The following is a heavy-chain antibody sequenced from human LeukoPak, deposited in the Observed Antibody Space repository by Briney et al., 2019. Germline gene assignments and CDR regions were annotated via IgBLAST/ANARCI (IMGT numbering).Heavy chain of an antibody. CDR3: ARDLVAGTLGAGDY. V-gene: IGHV4-39*07. J-gene: IGHJ4*02. D-gene: IGHD6-19*01. CDR2: IYYSGST. CDR1: GGSISSSSYY. Sequence: SETLSLTCTVSGGSISSSSYYWGWIRQPPGKGLEWIGSIYYSGSTYYNPSLKSRVTISVDTSKNQFSLKLSSVTAADTAVYYCARDLVAGTLGAGDYWVQGTLVTVSS.